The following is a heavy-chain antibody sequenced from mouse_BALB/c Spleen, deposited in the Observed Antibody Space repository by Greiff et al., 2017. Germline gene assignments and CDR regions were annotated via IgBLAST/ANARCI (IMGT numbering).Heavy chain of an antibody. Sequence: VKLMESGPELVRPGVSVKISCKGSGYTFTDYAMHWVKQSHAKSLEWIGVISTYSGNTNYNQKFKGKATMTVDKSSSTAYMELARLTSEDSAIYYCARRDYGSSLYYAMDYWGQGTSVTVSS. V-gene: IGHV1-67*01. D-gene: IGHD1-1*01. CDR2: ISTYSGNT. J-gene: IGHJ4*01. CDR1: GYTFTDYA. CDR3: ARRDYGSSLYYAMDY.